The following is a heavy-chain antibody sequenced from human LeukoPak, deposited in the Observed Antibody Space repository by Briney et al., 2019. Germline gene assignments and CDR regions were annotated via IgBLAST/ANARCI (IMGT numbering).Heavy chain of an antibody. Sequence: PSGTLSLTCTVSGGSISSYYWSWIRHPPGKGLEWIGYIYYSGSTNNNPSPKSRVTISVDTSKNHFSLRLSSVTAADTAVCYCARGNMVRGVIITGVWFARWGQGTLVTVSS. V-gene: IGHV4-59*01. CDR3: ARGNMVRGVIITGVWFAR. D-gene: IGHD3-10*01. CDR1: GGSISSYY. J-gene: IGHJ5*02. CDR2: IYYSGST.